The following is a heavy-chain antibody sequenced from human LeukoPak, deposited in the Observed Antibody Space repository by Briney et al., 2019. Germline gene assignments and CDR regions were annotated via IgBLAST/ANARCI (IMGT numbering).Heavy chain of an antibody. CDR2: MYSSGST. J-gene: IGHJ6*03. V-gene: IGHV4-61*02. CDR1: GDSISSAPYY. CDR3: ARHPQMGYYRYNMDV. D-gene: IGHD3-16*02. Sequence: SETLSLTCTVSGDSISSAPYYWSWIRQPAGEGLEWIGRMYSSGSTIYNPSLKTRVTISLDTSKNQFSLKLSSVTAADTAVYFCARHPQMGYYRYNMDVWDKGTTVTVSS.